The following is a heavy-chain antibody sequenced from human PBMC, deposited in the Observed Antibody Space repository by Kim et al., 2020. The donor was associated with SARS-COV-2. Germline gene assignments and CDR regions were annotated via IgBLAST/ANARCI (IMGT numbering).Heavy chain of an antibody. V-gene: IGHV3-74*01. CDR3: TRSFDN. CDR1: GFTFSRYW. Sequence: LSLTCAASGFTFSRYWMHWVRQAPGKGLVWVSHINSDGSSTTYADSVKGRFTISRDNAKNTLYLQMNSLRAEDTAVYYCTRSFDNWGQGTLVTVSS. J-gene: IGHJ4*02. CDR2: INSDGSST.